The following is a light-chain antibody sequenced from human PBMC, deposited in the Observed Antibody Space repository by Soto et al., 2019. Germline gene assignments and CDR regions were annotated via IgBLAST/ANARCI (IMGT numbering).Light chain of an antibody. CDR1: SSDVGGYNY. CDR2: DVS. V-gene: IGLV2-14*01. CDR3: SSYTTSNTRQIV. Sequence: QSVLTQPASVSGSPGQSITISCTGTSSDVGGYNYVSWYQQHPGKAPKFIIYDVSNRPSGVSNRFSGSKSGNTASLTISGLQAEDEADCYCSSYTTSNTRQIVFGTGTKLTVL. J-gene: IGLJ1*01.